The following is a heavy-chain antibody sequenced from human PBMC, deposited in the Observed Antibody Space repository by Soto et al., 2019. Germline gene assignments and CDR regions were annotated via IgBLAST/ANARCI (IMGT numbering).Heavy chain of an antibody. J-gene: IGHJ4*02. Sequence: QVQLVQSGAEVKKPGSSVKVSCKVSGGTFSSYTISWVRQAPGQGLEWMGRIIPILGIANYAQKFQGRVTITADKSTSTAYMELSSLRSEDTAVYYCARGGGIAAVGDYWGQGTLVTVSS. V-gene: IGHV1-69*02. CDR3: ARGGGIAAVGDY. D-gene: IGHD6-13*01. CDR2: IIPILGIA. CDR1: GGTFSSYT.